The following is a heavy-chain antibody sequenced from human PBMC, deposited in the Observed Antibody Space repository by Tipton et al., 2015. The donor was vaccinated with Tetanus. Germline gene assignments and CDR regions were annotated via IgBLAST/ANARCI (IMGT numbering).Heavy chain of an antibody. D-gene: IGHD2/OR15-2a*01. CDR2: VYYIGTT. Sequence: GLVKPSETLSLTCTVSGDSIRNGNYYWGWIRLPPGKGLEWIGSVYYIGTTDYNPSLKSRVTMSVDTSKNQFSLNIASVTAADTAVYFCVSNTTVSRWFDSWGQGIPVTVSS. J-gene: IGHJ5*01. CDR3: VSNTTVSRWFDS. CDR1: GDSIRNGNYY. V-gene: IGHV4-39*01.